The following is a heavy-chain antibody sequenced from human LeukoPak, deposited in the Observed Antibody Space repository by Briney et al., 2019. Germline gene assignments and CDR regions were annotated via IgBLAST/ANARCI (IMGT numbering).Heavy chain of an antibody. Sequence: GGSLRLSCAASGFTFSSYWMSWVRQAPGKGLEWVANIKHDGSEKYYADSVKGRFTISRDNAKNSLYLQKNSLRAEDTAEYYCAREGAVAASPYFDYWGQGTLVTVSS. CDR3: AREGAVAASPYFDY. J-gene: IGHJ4*02. D-gene: IGHD6-19*01. V-gene: IGHV3-7*01. CDR2: IKHDGSEK. CDR1: GFTFSSYW.